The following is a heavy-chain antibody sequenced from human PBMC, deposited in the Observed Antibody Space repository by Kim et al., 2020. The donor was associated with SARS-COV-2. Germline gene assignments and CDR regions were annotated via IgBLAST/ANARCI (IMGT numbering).Heavy chain of an antibody. D-gene: IGHD3-10*01. CDR2: INPNSGGT. J-gene: IGHJ4*02. Sequence: ASVKVSCKASGYTFTGYYMHWVRQAPGQGLEWMGWINPNSGGTNYAQKFQGRVTMTRDTSISTAYMELSRLRSDDTAVYYCALSMVRGVIPPSFDYWGQGTLVTVSS. V-gene: IGHV1-2*02. CDR3: ALSMVRGVIPPSFDY. CDR1: GYTFTGYY.